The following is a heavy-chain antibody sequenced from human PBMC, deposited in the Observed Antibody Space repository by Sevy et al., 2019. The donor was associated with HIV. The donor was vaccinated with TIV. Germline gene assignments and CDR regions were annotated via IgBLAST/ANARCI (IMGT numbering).Heavy chain of an antibody. D-gene: IGHD3-3*01. CDR1: GDSISNYY. Sequence: SETLSLTCTVSGDSISNYYWSWIRQPAGKGLEWFGRIYDSGSATYNPSLESRVTMSADTTKNQLSLKLNSVTAADTAVYYCARDRVTIFGVTIDYYFDYWGQGTLVTVSS. CDR3: ARDRVTIFGVTIDYYFDY. V-gene: IGHV4-4*07. CDR2: IYDSGSA. J-gene: IGHJ4*02.